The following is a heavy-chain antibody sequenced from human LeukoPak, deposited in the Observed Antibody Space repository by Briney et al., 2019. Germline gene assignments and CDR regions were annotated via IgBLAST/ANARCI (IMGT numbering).Heavy chain of an antibody. CDR1: GFTFSSYS. CDR3: ARMTLYGSGTVH. J-gene: IGHJ4*02. D-gene: IGHD3-10*01. Sequence: GGSLRLSCAASGFTFSSYSMHWVRQAPGKGLEYVSGISSNGGSTWYAGSVKGRFTISRDNSKSTVNLQLGSLRIEDTAVYHCARMTLYGSGTVHWGQGILVTVSS. CDR2: ISSNGGST. V-gene: IGHV3-64*02.